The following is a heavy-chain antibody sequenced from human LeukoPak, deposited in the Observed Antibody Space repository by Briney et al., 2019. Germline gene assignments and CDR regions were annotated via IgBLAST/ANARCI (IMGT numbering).Heavy chain of an antibody. V-gene: IGHV1-18*01. D-gene: IGHD3-3*01. CDR1: GHTFPKNG. Sequence: GASVKVSCKTSGHTFPKNGISWVRQAPGQGLAWMGWVVGHNGHTNYAQKFQGRGVMTTDTSTTTAYMELRSLKSDDTAIYYCATVGRLHYVLEDWGQGTLVTVSS. CDR3: ATVGRLHYVLED. CDR2: VVGHNGHT. J-gene: IGHJ4*02.